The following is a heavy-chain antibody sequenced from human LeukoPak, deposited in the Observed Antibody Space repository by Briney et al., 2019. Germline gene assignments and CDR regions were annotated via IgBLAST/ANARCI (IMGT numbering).Heavy chain of an antibody. CDR1: GGSISSGSYY. J-gene: IGHJ5*02. CDR3: ARVRIQLFWFDP. D-gene: IGHD5-18*01. Sequence: SQTLSLTCTVSGGSISSGSYYWSWIRQPAGKGLEWIGRIYTSGSTNYNPSLKSRVTISVDTSKNQFSLKLSSVTAADTAEYYCARVRIQLFWFDPWGQGTLVTVSS. CDR2: IYTSGST. V-gene: IGHV4-61*02.